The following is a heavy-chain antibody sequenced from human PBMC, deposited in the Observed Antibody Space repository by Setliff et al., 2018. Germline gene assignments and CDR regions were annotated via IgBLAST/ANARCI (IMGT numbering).Heavy chain of an antibody. CDR2: IIPILGIA. CDR1: GGTFSSCA. J-gene: IGHJ4*02. D-gene: IGHD5-18*01. Sequence: GASVKVSCKASGGTFSSCAISWVRQAPGQGLEWMGGIIPILGIANYARKFQGRVTITADKSTSTAYMELSSLRSEDTAVYYCARGGRGYSYGPRKFPFDYWGQGTLVTVSS. CDR3: ARGGRGYSYGPRKFPFDY. V-gene: IGHV1-69*10.